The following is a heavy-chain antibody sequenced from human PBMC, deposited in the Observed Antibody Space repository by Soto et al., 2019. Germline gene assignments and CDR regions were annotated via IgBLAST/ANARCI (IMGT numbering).Heavy chain of an antibody. CDR1: GGSISSGGYY. Sequence: QVQLQESGPGLVKPSQTLSLTCTVSGGSISSGGYYWSWIRQHPGKGLEWIGYLYYNGDTYYNPSLKSRVTISADTAKNPFSLKLSSVTAADTAVYYCARSVSRGHYGDYGFGYWGQGTLVTVSS. CDR3: ARSVSRGHYGDYGFGY. D-gene: IGHD4-17*01. J-gene: IGHJ4*02. CDR2: LYYNGDT. V-gene: IGHV4-31*03.